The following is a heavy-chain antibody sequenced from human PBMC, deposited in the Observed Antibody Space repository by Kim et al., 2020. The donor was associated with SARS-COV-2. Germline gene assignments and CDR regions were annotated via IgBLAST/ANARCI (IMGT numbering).Heavy chain of an antibody. CDR2: MNPNSGNT. V-gene: IGHV1-8*01. CDR1: GYTFTSYD. J-gene: IGHJ6*02. CDR3: ARVGGIWFGESGYYYYYYGMDV. Sequence: ASVKVSCKASGYTFTSYDINWVRQATGQGLEWMGWMNPNSGNTGYAQKFQGRVTMTRNTSISTAYMELSSLRSEDTAVYYCARVGGIWFGESGYYYYYYGMDVWGQGTTVTVSS. D-gene: IGHD3-10*01.